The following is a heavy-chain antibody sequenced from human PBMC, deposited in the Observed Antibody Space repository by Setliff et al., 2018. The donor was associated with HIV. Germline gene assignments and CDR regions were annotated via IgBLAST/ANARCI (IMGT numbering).Heavy chain of an antibody. CDR3: ARRAANGLFDY. CDR1: GYSISSSYW. J-gene: IGHJ4*02. D-gene: IGHD2-15*01. Sequence: SETLSLTCAVSGYSISSSYWWSWIRQPPGKGLEWIGYIYNNRGTYYNPSLKSRVTMSVDTSNNQFSLKLSSVTAADTAVYYCARRAANGLFDYWGQGTLVTVSS. V-gene: IGHV4-28*01. CDR2: IYNNRGT.